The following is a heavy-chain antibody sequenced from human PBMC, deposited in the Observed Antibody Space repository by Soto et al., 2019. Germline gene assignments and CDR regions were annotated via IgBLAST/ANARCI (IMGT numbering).Heavy chain of an antibody. V-gene: IGHV5-51*01. J-gene: IGHJ6*02. CDR3: ARLDCSGGSCLDYYYYGMDV. CDR1: GYSFTNYW. D-gene: IGHD2-15*01. CDR2: IYPGDSDT. Sequence: PGESLKVSCKGPGYSFTNYWIGWVRQMPGKGLEWMGIIYPGDSDTVYSPSFQGQVTISADKSISTAYLQWSSLKASDTAMYYCARLDCSGGSCLDYYYYGMDVWGQGTTVTVSS.